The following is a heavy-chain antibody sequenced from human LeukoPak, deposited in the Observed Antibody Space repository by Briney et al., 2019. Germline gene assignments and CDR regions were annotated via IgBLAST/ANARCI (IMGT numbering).Heavy chain of an antibody. CDR2: IYTSGST. CDR1: GGSISSYY. Sequence: PSETLSLTCTVSGGSISSYYWSWIRQPAGKGLEWIGRIYTSGSTNYNPSLKSRVTMSVDTSKNQFSLKLSSVTAADTAVYYCARDRVDTAMVCLDCWGQGTLVTVSS. D-gene: IGHD5-18*01. J-gene: IGHJ4*02. V-gene: IGHV4-4*07. CDR3: ARDRVDTAMVCLDC.